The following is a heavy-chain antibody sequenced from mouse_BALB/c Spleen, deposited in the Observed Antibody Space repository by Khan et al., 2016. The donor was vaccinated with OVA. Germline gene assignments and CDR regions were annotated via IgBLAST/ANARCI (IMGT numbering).Heavy chain of an antibody. J-gene: IGHJ4*01. V-gene: IGHV2-6-5*01. CDR1: GFSLTDYG. D-gene: IGHD3-1*01. CDR2: IWGGGST. Sequence: QVQLQQSGPGLVAPSQSLSITCTVSGFSLTDYGVSWIRQPPGKGLEWLGVIWGGGSTYYNSVLKSRLSISKDNSKSQVFLKMNSLQTDDTAMYXCAKGLWSDYFALDYWGQGTSLTVSS. CDR3: AKGLWSDYFALDY.